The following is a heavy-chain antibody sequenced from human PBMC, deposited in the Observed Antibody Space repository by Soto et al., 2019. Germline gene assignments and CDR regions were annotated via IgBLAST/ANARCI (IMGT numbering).Heavy chain of an antibody. J-gene: IGHJ3*02. Sequence: QVQLVESGGGVVQPGRSLRLSCAASGFTFSSYAMHWVRQAPGKGLEWGAVISYDGSNKYYADSVKGRFTISRDNSKNTLYLQMNSLRAEDTAVYYCARSRRGSGWYDAFDIWGQGTMVTVSS. V-gene: IGHV3-30-3*01. CDR1: GFTFSSYA. CDR3: ARSRRGSGWYDAFDI. CDR2: ISYDGSNK. D-gene: IGHD6-19*01.